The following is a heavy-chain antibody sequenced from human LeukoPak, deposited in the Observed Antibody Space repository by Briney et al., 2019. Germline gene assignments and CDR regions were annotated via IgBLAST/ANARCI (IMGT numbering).Heavy chain of an antibody. D-gene: IGHD3-10*01. CDR1: GFTFSNYA. CDR3: ARDSVVRGVIIRYFDY. Sequence: HPGGSLRLSCAASGFTFSNYAMSWVRQAPGKGLEWVSSISGSGDSTFYADSVKGRFTISRDSSKSTLYLQMNSLRAEDTAVYYCARDSVVRGVIIRYFDYWGQGTLVTVSS. J-gene: IGHJ4*02. V-gene: IGHV3-23*01. CDR2: ISGSGDST.